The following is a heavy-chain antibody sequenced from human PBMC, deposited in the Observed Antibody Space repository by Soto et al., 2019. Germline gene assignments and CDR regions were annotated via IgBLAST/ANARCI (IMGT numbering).Heavy chain of an antibody. CDR3: ATTPPVGGYYYYGMDV. CDR1: GGTFSSYA. J-gene: IGHJ6*02. D-gene: IGHD1-26*01. Sequence: QVQLVQSGAEVKKPGSSVKVSCKASGGTFSSYAISWVRQAPGQGLEWMGGIITICGTANYAQRFQGRVTITADESTSTAYMELRSLRSESTAVYYCATTPPVGGYYYYGMDVWGQGTTVTVSS. CDR2: IITICGTA. V-gene: IGHV1-69*12.